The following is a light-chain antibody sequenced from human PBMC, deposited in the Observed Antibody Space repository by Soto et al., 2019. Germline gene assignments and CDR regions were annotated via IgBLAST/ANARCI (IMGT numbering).Light chain of an antibody. CDR2: EGG. V-gene: IGLV2-23*01. Sequence: QSALTQPASVSGSPGQSITISCTGTSSDVGSYNLVSWYQQHPGKAPKLMIYEGGKRPSGVSNRFSGSKSGNTASLTISGLQAEDEADYYCCSYAGSSTSYVFGTGTKLTVL. CDR1: SSDVGSYNL. J-gene: IGLJ1*01. CDR3: CSYAGSSTSYV.